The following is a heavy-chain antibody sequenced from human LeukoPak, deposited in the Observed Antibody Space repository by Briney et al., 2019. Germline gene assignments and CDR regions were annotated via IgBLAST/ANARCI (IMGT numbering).Heavy chain of an antibody. Sequence: KTSETLSLTCTVSGGSISSYYWSWIRQPPGKGLEWIGYIYYSGSTNYNPSLKSRVTISVDTSKNQFSLKLSSVTAADTAVYYCGRGEYQLQRDGEGPYHYYYGMDVWGQGTTVTVSS. D-gene: IGHD2-2*01. CDR3: GRGEYQLQRDGEGPYHYYYGMDV. CDR1: GGSISSYY. V-gene: IGHV4-59*01. J-gene: IGHJ6*02. CDR2: IYYSGST.